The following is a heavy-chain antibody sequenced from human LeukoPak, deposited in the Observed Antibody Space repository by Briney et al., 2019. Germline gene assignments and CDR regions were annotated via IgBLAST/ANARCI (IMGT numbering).Heavy chain of an antibody. Sequence: SETLSLTCTVSGGSIDSYSWSWIRQPAGKGLEWIGRIYTSGSTNHNPSLKSRVTMSVDMSKNHFSLKLSSVTAADTAVYYCARTRYYYNSRSYGAPYYFDYWGQGTLVTVSS. J-gene: IGHJ4*02. D-gene: IGHD3-10*01. CDR1: GGSIDSYS. CDR2: IYTSGST. V-gene: IGHV4-4*07. CDR3: ARTRYYYNSRSYGAPYYFDY.